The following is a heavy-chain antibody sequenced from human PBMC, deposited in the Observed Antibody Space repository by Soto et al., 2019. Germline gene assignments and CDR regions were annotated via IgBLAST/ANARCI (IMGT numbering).Heavy chain of an antibody. CDR2: INHSGST. D-gene: IGHD3-22*01. CDR3: ARGPRDYYDSSGYYYSSNWFDP. Sequence: PSETLSLTCAVYGGSFSGYYWSWIRQPPGKGLEWIGEINHSGSTNYNPSLKSRVTISVDTSKNQFSLKLSSVTAADTAVYYCARGPRDYYDSSGYYYSSNWFDPWGQGTLVTVSS. V-gene: IGHV4-34*01. CDR1: GGSFSGYY. J-gene: IGHJ5*02.